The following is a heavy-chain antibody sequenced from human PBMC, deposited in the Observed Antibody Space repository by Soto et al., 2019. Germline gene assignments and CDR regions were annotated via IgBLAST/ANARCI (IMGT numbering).Heavy chain of an antibody. CDR2: TYYRSMWYN. J-gene: IGHJ5*02. CDR3: ARESTSRNWFDP. Sequence: PSQTLSLTCAISGDSVSSAAWNWIRQSPSRGLEWLGRTYYRSMWYNDYAVSVKSRITINPDTSKNQFSLQLNSVTPEDTAVYYCARESTSRNWFDPWGQGTLVTVSS. D-gene: IGHD2-2*01. V-gene: IGHV6-1*01. CDR1: GDSVSSAA.